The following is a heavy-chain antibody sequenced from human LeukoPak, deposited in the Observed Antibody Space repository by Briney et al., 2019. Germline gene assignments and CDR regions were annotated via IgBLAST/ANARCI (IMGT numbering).Heavy chain of an antibody. Sequence: GGSLRLSCAASGFTFSSYAMSWVRQAPGKELEWVSAISGSGGSTYYADSVKGRFTISRDNSKDTLYLQMNSLRAEDTAVYYCAKASPRNCSGGSCYDYYYYYYYMDVWGKGTTVTVSS. CDR3: AKASPRNCSGGSCYDYYYYYYYMDV. CDR1: GFTFSSYA. CDR2: ISGSGGST. D-gene: IGHD2-15*01. V-gene: IGHV3-23*01. J-gene: IGHJ6*03.